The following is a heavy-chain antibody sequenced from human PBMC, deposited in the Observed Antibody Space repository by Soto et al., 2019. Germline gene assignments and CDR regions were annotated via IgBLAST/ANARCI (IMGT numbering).Heavy chain of an antibody. Sequence: QLHLVQSGAVVKKPGASVTVSCSASGYPVTAYYMHWVRQAPGRGLEWMGGINPATGAAKYTQTFQGRVTMTRVTSTSTVFMELSGLTSEDTAVFYCARGGGVGVAGSAAFYMWGQGTLVTVSS. D-gene: IGHD3-3*01. CDR2: INPATGAA. J-gene: IGHJ3*02. V-gene: IGHV1-2*02. CDR3: ARGGGVGVAGSAAFYM. CDR1: GYPVTAYY.